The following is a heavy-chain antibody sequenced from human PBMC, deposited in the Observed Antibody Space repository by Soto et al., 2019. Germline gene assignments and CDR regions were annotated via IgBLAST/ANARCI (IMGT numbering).Heavy chain of an antibody. CDR3: ASQDDSSSTDASFLVNGYFDL. CDR1: GGSISSSKW. CDR2: IYHSGST. V-gene: IGHV4-4*02. D-gene: IGHD6-6*01. Sequence: QMQLQESGPGLVKPSGTLSLTCGVSGGSISSSKWWTWVRQPPGKGPEWIGEIYHSGSTNYNPSLTSRVTISLDKSTNQFSLTLTSVTAADTAVYYCASQDDSSSTDASFLVNGYFDLWGRGILVTVSS. J-gene: IGHJ2*01.